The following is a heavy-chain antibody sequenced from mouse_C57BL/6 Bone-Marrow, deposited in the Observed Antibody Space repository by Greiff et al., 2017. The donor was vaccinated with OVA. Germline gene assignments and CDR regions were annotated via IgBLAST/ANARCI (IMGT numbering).Heavy chain of an antibody. V-gene: IGHV1-7*01. D-gene: IGHD2-1*01. CDR1: GYTFTSYW. CDR3: ARRAYGNYEGFAY. J-gene: IGHJ3*01. Sequence: QVQLKQSGAELAKPGASVKLSCKASGYTFTSYWMHWVKQRPGQGLEWIGYINPSSGYTKYNQKFKDKATLTADKSSSTAYMQLSSRTYEDSAVYYCARRAYGNYEGFAYWGQGTLVTVSA. CDR2: INPSSGYT.